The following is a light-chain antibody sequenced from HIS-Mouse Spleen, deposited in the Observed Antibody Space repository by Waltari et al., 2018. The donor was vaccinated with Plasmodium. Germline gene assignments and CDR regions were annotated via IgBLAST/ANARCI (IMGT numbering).Light chain of an antibody. Sequence: SSELTQPPSVSVSPGQTASITCSGDQLGDKYAFWYQQKPGQSPVLVIYQDSKRPSGIPERFSGSNSGNTATLTISGTQAMDEADYYCQAWDSSTVVFGGGTKLTVL. CDR2: QDS. J-gene: IGLJ2*01. V-gene: IGLV3-1*01. CDR1: QLGDKY. CDR3: QAWDSSTVV.